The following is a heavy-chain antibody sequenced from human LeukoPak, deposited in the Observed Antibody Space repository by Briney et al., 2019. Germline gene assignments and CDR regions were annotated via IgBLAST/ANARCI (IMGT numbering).Heavy chain of an antibody. CDR2: INPNSGGT. D-gene: IGHD6-13*01. Sequence: ASVNVSCKASGYTFTGYYMHWVRQAPGQGLEWMGWINPNSGGTNYAQKFQGRVTMTRDTSISTAYMELSRLRSDDTAVYYRARYEQQLETLDYWGQGTLVTVSS. J-gene: IGHJ4*02. CDR1: GYTFTGYY. CDR3: ARYEQQLETLDY. V-gene: IGHV1-2*02.